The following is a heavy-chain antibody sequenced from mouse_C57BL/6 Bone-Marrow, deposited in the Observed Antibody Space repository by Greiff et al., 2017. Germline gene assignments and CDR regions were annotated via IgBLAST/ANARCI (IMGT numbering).Heavy chain of an antibody. D-gene: IGHD1-1*01. CDR1: GYTFTSSW. Sequence: VQLQQPGAELVKPGASVKLSCKASGYTFTSSWMHWVKQRTGQGLEWIGMIHPNSGSTNYNEKFKSKATLTVDKSSSTAYMQLSSLTSEDSAVYYCARIYYYGSRYEWFAYGGQGTLVTVSA. CDR2: IHPNSGST. V-gene: IGHV1-64*01. J-gene: IGHJ3*01. CDR3: ARIYYYGSRYEWFAY.